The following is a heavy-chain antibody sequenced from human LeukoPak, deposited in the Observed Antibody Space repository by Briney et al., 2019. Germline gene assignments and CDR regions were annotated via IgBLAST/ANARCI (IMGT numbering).Heavy chain of an antibody. Sequence: SQTLSLTCTVSGGSLSRGIYYWGWIRQPAGKGLEWIGRIYTSRSTNYNPSLKSRVTISVDTSKNQFSLKLSSVTAADTAVYYCARRGPLSADAFDIWGQGTMVTVSS. CDR3: ARRGPLSADAFDI. J-gene: IGHJ3*02. CDR1: GGSLSRGIYY. CDR2: IYTSRST. V-gene: IGHV4-61*02. D-gene: IGHD2-2*01.